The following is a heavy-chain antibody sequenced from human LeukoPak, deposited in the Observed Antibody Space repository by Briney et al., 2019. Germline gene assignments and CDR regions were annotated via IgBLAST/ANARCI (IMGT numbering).Heavy chain of an antibody. J-gene: IGHJ4*02. CDR2: IYISGST. Sequence: PSETLSLTCTVSGGSISSYYWSWIRQPAGKGLEWIGRIYISGSTTYNPSLKSRVTMSVDTSKNQFSLRLSSVTAADTAVCYCAREGGDSSGLDYWGQGTLVTVSS. V-gene: IGHV4-4*07. D-gene: IGHD3-22*01. CDR1: GGSISSYY. CDR3: AREGGDSSGLDY.